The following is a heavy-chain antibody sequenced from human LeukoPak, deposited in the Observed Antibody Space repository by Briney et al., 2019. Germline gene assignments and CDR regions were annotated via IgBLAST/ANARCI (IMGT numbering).Heavy chain of an antibody. CDR3: AHGAMYQLDY. CDR1: GFTLSSYA. Sequence: GSLRLSCAASGFTLSSYAMSWVRQAPGKGLEWVSGIIGGGGSTYYADSVKGRFTISGGNSRNTLFLQMNSLRAEDTAVYYCAHGAMYQLDYWGQGTLVTVSS. J-gene: IGHJ4*02. D-gene: IGHD2-2*01. CDR2: IIGGGGST. V-gene: IGHV3-23*01.